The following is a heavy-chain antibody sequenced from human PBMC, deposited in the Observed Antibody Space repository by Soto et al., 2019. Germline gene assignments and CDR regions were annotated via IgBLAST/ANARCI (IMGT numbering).Heavy chain of an antibody. Sequence: QVQLQESGPGLVKPSETLSLTCTVSGGSISNYYWTWIRQPPGKGLEWIGYIYYSGSTNYNPSLKRRXTXSXXXXKNQXSXXXXXXTAXXXAVYYXAKXPWADYGGIFDPWGQGTLVTVSS. D-gene: IGHD4-17*01. CDR1: GGSISNYY. CDR3: AKXPWADYGGIFDP. V-gene: IGHV4-59*01. J-gene: IGHJ5*02. CDR2: IYYSGST.